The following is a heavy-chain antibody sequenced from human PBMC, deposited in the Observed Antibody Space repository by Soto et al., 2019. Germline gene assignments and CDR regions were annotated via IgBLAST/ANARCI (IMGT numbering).Heavy chain of an antibody. V-gene: IGHV4-39*01. CDR2: IYYSGST. CDR1: GGSITDYY. J-gene: IGHJ4*02. D-gene: IGHD2-15*01. CDR3: ARHYAVVLYHFDY. Sequence: SETLSLTCTVSGGSITDYYWGWIRQPPGKGLEWIGSIYYSGSTYYNPSLKSRVTTSVDTSKNQFSLKLSSVTAADTAVYYCARHYAVVLYHFDYWGLGTLVTVSS.